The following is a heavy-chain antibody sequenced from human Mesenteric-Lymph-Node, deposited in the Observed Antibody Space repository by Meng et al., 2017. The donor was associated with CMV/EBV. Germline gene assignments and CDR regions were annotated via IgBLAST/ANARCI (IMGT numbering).Heavy chain of an antibody. CDR3: ARDDCSSTSCSN. D-gene: IGHD2-2*01. Sequence: SVKVSCKASGGTLSSYVISWVRQAPGQGLEWMGRIIPIIGRPHHAQRFQDRVSITADKATSTVYMELSSLRSEDTAVYYCARDDCSSTSCSNWGQGTLVTVSS. V-gene: IGHV1-69*04. CDR2: IIPIIGRP. J-gene: IGHJ4*02. CDR1: GGTLSSYV.